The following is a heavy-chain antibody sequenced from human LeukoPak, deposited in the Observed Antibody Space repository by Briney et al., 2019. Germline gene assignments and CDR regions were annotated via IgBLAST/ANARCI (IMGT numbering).Heavy chain of an antibody. CDR3: ARGASVVAGSDDAFDI. D-gene: IGHD6-19*01. CDR2: IYSGGST. V-gene: IGHV3-21*01. CDR1: GFTFSSYS. Sequence: GGSLRLSCAASGFTFSSYSMNWVRQAPGKGLEWVSVIYSGGSTYYADSVKGRFTISRDNAKNSPYLQMNSLRVDDTAVYYCARGASVVAGSDDAFDIWGQGTMVTASS. J-gene: IGHJ3*02.